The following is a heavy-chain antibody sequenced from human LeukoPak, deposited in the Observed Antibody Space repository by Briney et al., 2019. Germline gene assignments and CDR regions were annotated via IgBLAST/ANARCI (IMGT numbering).Heavy chain of an antibody. CDR2: ISAYNGST. CDR3: ARVAGYYDFWSGYFTPTPFDY. J-gene: IGHJ4*02. V-gene: IGHV1-18*01. D-gene: IGHD3-3*01. Sequence: GASVKVSCKASGYTFTSYGISWVRQAPGQGLEWMGWISAYNGSTNYAQKLQGRVTMTTDTSTSTAYMELRSLRSDDTAVYYCARVAGYYDFWSGYFTPTPFDYWGQGTLVTVSS. CDR1: GYTFTSYG.